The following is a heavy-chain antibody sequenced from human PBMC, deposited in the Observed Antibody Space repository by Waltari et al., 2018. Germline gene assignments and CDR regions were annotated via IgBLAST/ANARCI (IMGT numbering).Heavy chain of an antibody. D-gene: IGHD2-15*01. J-gene: IGHJ6*03. CDR2: INKDGSSI. V-gene: IGHV3-74*01. CDR1: GFTFSNSW. CDR3: AREGPQLSDYMDV. Sequence: EVQLVESGGRLVPPGGSLRIACAVPGFTFSNSWMHWVRQAQGKGLVWVSRINKDGSSISYADSVEGRFTISRDNAKKTLYLQMNSLRAEDTGVYYCAREGPQLSDYMDVWGKGTTVNVSS.